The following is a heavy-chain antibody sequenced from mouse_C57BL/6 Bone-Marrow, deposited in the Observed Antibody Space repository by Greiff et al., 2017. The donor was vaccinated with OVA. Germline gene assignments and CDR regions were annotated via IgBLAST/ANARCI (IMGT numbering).Heavy chain of an antibody. CDR2: INPNYGTT. Sequence: VQLQQSGPELVKPGASVKISCKASGYSFTDYNMNWVKQSNGKSLEWIGVINPNYGTTSYNQKFKGKATLTVDQSSSTAYMQLNSLTSEDSAVYYCARDNGYGSSYGRDYAIDYWGEGTSVTVSS. V-gene: IGHV1-39*01. J-gene: IGHJ4*01. CDR3: ARDNGYGSSYGRDYAIDY. D-gene: IGHD1-1*01. CDR1: GYSFTDYN.